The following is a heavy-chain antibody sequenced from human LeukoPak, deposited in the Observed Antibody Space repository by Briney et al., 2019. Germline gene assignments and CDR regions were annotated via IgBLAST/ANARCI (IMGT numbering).Heavy chain of an antibody. CDR3: ARAPGIAAAGTHFDF. V-gene: IGHV4-59*01. J-gene: IGHJ4*02. D-gene: IGHD6-13*01. CDR2: TYYSGSA. CDR1: GGSLSSYY. Sequence: SETLSLTCTVSGGSLSSYYWSWIRQPPGKGLEWIGYTYYSGSAKYNPSLKSRVTISVDTSKNQFSLKLSSVTAGDTAVYYCARAPGIAAAGTHFDFWGQGTLVTVSS.